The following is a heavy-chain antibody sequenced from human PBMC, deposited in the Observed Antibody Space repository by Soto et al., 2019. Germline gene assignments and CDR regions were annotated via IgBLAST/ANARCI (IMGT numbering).Heavy chain of an antibody. J-gene: IGHJ4*02. D-gene: IGHD1-26*01. Sequence: EVQLVESGGGLVQPGGSLRLSCAASGFTFSTYWMHWVRQTPGKGLVWVSRVTGDGHDTVYADSVKGRFTLSRDNAKNTVFMQMSSLRAEDTAVYYCARGRENYSYFDYWGQGIVVTVSS. CDR1: GFTFSTYW. V-gene: IGHV3-74*01. CDR2: VTGDGHDT. CDR3: ARGRENYSYFDY.